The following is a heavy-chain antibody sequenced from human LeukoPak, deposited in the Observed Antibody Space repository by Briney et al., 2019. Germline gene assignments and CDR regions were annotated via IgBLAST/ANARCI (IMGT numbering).Heavy chain of an antibody. CDR1: GFTFSSYS. V-gene: IGHV3-21*01. Sequence: PGGSLRLSCAASGFTFSSYSMNWVRQAPGKGLGWVSSISSSSYIYYADSVKGRFTISRDNAKNSLYLQMNSLRAEDTAVYYCARDSLPAAIGIFDYWGQGTLVTVSS. D-gene: IGHD2-2*01. CDR3: ARDSLPAAIGIFDY. J-gene: IGHJ4*02. CDR2: ISSSSYI.